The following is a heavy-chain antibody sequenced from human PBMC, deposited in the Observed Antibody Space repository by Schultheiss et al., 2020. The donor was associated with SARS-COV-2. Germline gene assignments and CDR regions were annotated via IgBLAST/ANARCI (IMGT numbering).Heavy chain of an antibody. J-gene: IGHJ4*02. CDR1: GFTFSDYY. D-gene: IGHD1-26*01. CDR2: ISRSDSRT. Sequence: GGSLRLSCAASGFTFSDYYMSWIRQAPGKGLQWVSYISRSDSRTYYANSVKGRFTISRDNAKNTLYLQMNSLRAEDTAVYYCARGRWGELPDYWGQGTLVTVSS. CDR3: ARGRWGELPDY. V-gene: IGHV3-11*04.